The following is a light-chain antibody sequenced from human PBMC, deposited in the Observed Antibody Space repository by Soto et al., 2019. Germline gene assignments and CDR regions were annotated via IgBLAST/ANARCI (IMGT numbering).Light chain of an antibody. CDR2: GNS. J-gene: IGLJ1*01. Sequence: QSALTQPPSVSGAPGQRVTISCTGSSSNIGAGYDVHWYQQLPGTAPKLLIYGNSNRPSGVPDRFSGSKSGTSASLAITGLQAEDEADYYCQSDDSSLSVSYGCGTGTKLTVL. V-gene: IGLV1-40*01. CDR1: SSNIGAGYD. CDR3: QSDDSSLSVSYG.